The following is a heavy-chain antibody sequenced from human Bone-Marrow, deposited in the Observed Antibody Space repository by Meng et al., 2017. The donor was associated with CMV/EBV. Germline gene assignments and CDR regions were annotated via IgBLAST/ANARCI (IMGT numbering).Heavy chain of an antibody. J-gene: IGHJ4*02. V-gene: IGHV3-53*01. D-gene: IGHD4-23*01. CDR2: IYNSGTT. CDR3: LGYGGNSY. CDR1: GFTVRNNH. Sequence: SLRVSCAVSGFTVRNNHMSWVRQAPGKGLEWVSMIYNSGTTYYADSVKGRFTISRDNSKNTLYLQMNSLRVDDTAIYYCLGYGGNSYWGQGTLVTVSS.